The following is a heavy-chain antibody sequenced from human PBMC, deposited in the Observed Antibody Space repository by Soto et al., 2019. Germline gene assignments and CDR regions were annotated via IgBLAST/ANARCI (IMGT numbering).Heavy chain of an antibody. V-gene: IGHV4-39*01. Sequence: SETLSLTCTVSGGSISSSSYYWGWIRQPPGKGLEWIGSIYYSGSTYYNPSLKSRVTISVDTSKNQFSLKLSSVTAADTAVYYCASLYIAVAGPWDYYYYMDVWGKGTTVTVSS. J-gene: IGHJ6*03. CDR3: ASLYIAVAGPWDYYYYMDV. D-gene: IGHD6-19*01. CDR1: GGSISSSSYY. CDR2: IYYSGST.